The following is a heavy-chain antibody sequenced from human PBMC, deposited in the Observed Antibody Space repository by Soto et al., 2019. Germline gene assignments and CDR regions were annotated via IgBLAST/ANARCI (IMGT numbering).Heavy chain of an antibody. V-gene: IGHV1-69*02. J-gene: IGHJ4*02. CDR2: VIPILRMS. D-gene: IGHD3-10*01. CDR3: ATNYGAESTLFVY. CDR1: GDTFNFYT. Sequence: QVQLVQSGAEVRKPGSSVKVSCTASGDTFNFYTISWVRQAPGQGLEWMGRVIPILRMSNYAQKFQGRVTISVDKSAGTGYMQLSSLRADDTALYYCATNYGAESTLFVYWGKGSLVTVSS.